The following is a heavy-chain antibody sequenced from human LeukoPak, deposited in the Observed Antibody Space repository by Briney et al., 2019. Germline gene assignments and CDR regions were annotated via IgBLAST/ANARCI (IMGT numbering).Heavy chain of an antibody. Sequence: SETLSLTCTVSGGSISSYYWSWIRQPPGKGLEWIGYIYYSGSTNYNPSLKSRVTISVDKSKNQFSLKLTSVTAADTAVYYCAREAGYCSGGSCYSVHFDYWGQGTLVTVSS. CDR1: GGSISSYY. V-gene: IGHV4-59*12. CDR3: AREAGYCSGGSCYSVHFDY. D-gene: IGHD2-15*01. CDR2: IYYSGST. J-gene: IGHJ4*02.